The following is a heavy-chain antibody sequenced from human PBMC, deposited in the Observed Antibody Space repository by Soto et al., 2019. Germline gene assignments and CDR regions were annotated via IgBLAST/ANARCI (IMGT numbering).Heavy chain of an antibody. D-gene: IGHD6-19*01. V-gene: IGHV3-30*18. CDR2: ISYDGSNK. J-gene: IGHJ6*02. Sequence: GGSLRLSCAASGFTFSSYGMHWVRQAPGKGLEWVAVISYDGSNKYYADSVKGRFTISRDNSKNTLYLQMNSLRAEDTAVYYCAKDAPQWLGYYYGMDVWGQGTTVTVSS. CDR3: AKDAPQWLGYYYGMDV. CDR1: GFTFSSYG.